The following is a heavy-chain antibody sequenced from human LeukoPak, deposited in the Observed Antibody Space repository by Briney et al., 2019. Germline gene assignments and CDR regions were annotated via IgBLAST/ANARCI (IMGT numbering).Heavy chain of an antibody. Sequence: SETLSLTCTVSGGSISSSSYYWGWIRQPPGKGLEWIGSIYYSGSTYYNPSLKSRVTISVDTSKNQFSLKLSSVTAADTAVYYCARAGDLDAFDIWGQGTMVTVSS. J-gene: IGHJ3*02. CDR3: ARAGDLDAFDI. CDR2: IYYSGST. V-gene: IGHV4-39*07. D-gene: IGHD7-27*01. CDR1: GGSISSSSYY.